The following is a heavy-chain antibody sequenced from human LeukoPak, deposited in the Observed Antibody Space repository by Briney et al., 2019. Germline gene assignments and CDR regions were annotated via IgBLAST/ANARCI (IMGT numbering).Heavy chain of an antibody. CDR2: IYHSGST. D-gene: IGHD2-2*01. Sequence: SETLSLTCTVSGGSISSSSYYWGWIRQPPGKGLEWIGSIYHSGSTYYNPSLKSRVTISVDTSKNQFSLKLSSVTAADTAVYYCARDYGKYQLLEPLPLDYWGQGTLVTVSS. V-gene: IGHV4-39*07. J-gene: IGHJ4*02. CDR3: ARDYGKYQLLEPLPLDY. CDR1: GGSISSSSYY.